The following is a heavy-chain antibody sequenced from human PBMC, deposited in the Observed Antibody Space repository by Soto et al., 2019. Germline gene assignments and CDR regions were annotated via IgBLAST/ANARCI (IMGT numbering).Heavy chain of an antibody. CDR2: ISGSGGST. CDR1: GFTFSSYA. J-gene: IGHJ6*02. Sequence: QPGGSLRLSCAASGFTFSSYAMSWVRQAPGKGLEWVSAISGSGGSTYYADSVKGRFTISRDNSKNTLYLQMNSLRAEDTAVYYCAKDSNFWSGFPQYGMGVWGQGTTVTVSS. D-gene: IGHD3-3*01. V-gene: IGHV3-23*01. CDR3: AKDSNFWSGFPQYGMGV.